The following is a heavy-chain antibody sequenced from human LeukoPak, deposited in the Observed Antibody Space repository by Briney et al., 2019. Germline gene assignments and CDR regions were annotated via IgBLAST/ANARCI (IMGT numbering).Heavy chain of an antibody. J-gene: IGHJ4*02. CDR1: GGSFSGYY. CDR3: ARVMVRGVIITQYYFDY. Sequence: PSETLSLTCAVYGGSFSGYYWSWIRQPPGKGLKWIGEINHSGSTNYNPSLKSRVTISVDTSKNQFSLKLSSVTAADTAVYYCARVMVRGVIITQYYFDYWGQGTLVTVSS. D-gene: IGHD3-10*01. CDR2: INHSGST. V-gene: IGHV4-34*01.